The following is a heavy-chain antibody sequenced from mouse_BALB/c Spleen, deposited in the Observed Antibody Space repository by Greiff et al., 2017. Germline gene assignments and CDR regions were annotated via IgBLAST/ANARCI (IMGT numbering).Heavy chain of an antibody. V-gene: IGHV1-69*02. J-gene: IGHJ3*01. D-gene: IGHD2-2*01. CDR2: IDPSDSYT. Sequence: QVQLQQPGAELVKPGASVKLSCKASGYTFTSYWMHWVKQRPGQGLEWIGEIDPSDSYTNYNQKFKGKATLTVDKSSSTAYMQLSSLTSEDSAVYYCARVDGYEAWFAYWGQGTLVTVSA. CDR1: GYTFTSYW. CDR3: ARVDGYEAWFAY.